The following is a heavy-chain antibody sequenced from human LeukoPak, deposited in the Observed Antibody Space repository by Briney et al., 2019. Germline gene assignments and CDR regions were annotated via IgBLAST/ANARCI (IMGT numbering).Heavy chain of an antibody. V-gene: IGHV1-58*02. J-gene: IGHJ6*02. CDR2: IVVGSGNT. CDR3: AASALRAVALYYYYGMDV. D-gene: IGHD6-19*01. CDR1: GFTFTSSA. Sequence: ASVKVSCKASGFTFTSSAMQWVRQARGQRLEWIGWIVVGSGNTNYAQKFQERVTITRDMSTSTAYMELSSLRPEDTAVYYCAASALRAVALYYYYGMDVWGQGTTVTVSS.